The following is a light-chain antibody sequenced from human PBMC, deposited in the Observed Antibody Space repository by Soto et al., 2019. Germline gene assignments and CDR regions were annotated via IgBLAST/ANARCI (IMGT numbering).Light chain of an antibody. CDR3: QHSYSTPLS. CDR1: QSISCY. CDR2: AAS. J-gene: IGKJ4*01. Sequence: IQMTQSPSSLSAYVGDRVTITCRESQSISCYLNWYQQKPGKAAKLLIYAASSLQSGVPSRFSGTGSGTDFTLTISCLQPEDFATYYCQHSYSTPLSFDGETNVEIK. V-gene: IGKV1-39*01.